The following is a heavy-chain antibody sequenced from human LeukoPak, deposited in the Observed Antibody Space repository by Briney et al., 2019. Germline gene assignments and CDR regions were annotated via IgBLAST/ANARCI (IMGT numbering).Heavy chain of an antibody. CDR2: ISGSGGST. V-gene: IGHV3-23*01. CDR3: AKEFSMLRGVIRYFDL. Sequence: PGGSLRLSCAASGFTFSSYAMSWVRQAPGKGLEWVSAISGSGGSTYYADSVKGRFTISRDNSKSTLFLRMNSLRAEDTAFYYCAKEFSMLRGVIRYFDLWGRGTLVTVSS. J-gene: IGHJ2*01. D-gene: IGHD3-10*01. CDR1: GFTFSSYA.